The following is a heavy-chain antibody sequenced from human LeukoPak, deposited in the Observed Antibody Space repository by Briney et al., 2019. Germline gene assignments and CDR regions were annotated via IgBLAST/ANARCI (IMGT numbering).Heavy chain of an antibody. CDR2: ISSSSSYI. V-gene: IGHV3-21*01. Sequence: GGSLRLSRAASGFTFSSYSMNWVRQAPGKGLEWVSSISSSSSYIYYADSVKGRFTISRDNAKNSLYLQMNSLRAEDTAVYYCATRYDTYYYYGMDVWGQGTTVTVSS. CDR1: GFTFSSYS. J-gene: IGHJ6*02. CDR3: ATRYDTYYYYGMDV. D-gene: IGHD1-1*01.